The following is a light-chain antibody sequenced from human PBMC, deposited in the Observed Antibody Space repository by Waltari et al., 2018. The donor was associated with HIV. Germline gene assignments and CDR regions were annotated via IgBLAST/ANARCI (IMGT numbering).Light chain of an antibody. Sequence: DMVLTQSPGTLSLSPGERATLSCRASQNVNNRYLAWYQLKPGQPPRLLIYAASNRAPGIPARFSGRGSGTDFTLTITRREPEDFAVYSCHQYGNPPFTFGQGSKLEI. CDR2: AAS. J-gene: IGKJ2*01. CDR3: HQYGNPPFT. V-gene: IGKV3-20*01. CDR1: QNVNNRY.